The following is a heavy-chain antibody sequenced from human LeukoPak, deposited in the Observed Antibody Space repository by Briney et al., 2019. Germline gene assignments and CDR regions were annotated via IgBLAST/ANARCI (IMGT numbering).Heavy chain of an antibody. J-gene: IGHJ3*02. CDR3: ARAWSAYAFDI. Sequence: GRSLRLSCAASGFTFSSYAMHWVRQAPGKGLEWVAVISYDGSNKYYADSVKGRFTISRDNSKNALYLQMNSLRAEDTAVYYCARAWSAYAFDIWGQGTMVTVSS. V-gene: IGHV3-30*04. CDR1: GFTFSSYA. D-gene: IGHD3-3*01. CDR2: ISYDGSNK.